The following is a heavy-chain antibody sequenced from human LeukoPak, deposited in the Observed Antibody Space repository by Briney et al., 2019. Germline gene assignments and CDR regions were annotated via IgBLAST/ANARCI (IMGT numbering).Heavy chain of an antibody. Sequence: GGSLRLSCVASGSTDYAIHWVREAPGKVLGWVGVLSYDGSYRYYEDSGKGRFTISRDNSQNTFYLQMTSLRAEDTAVYYCAKEQEGGAGTGRCDYWGQGTLVTVSS. CDR1: GSTDYA. CDR3: AKEQEGGAGTGRCDY. D-gene: IGHD6-13*01. CDR2: LSYDGSYR. J-gene: IGHJ4*02. V-gene: IGHV3-30*04.